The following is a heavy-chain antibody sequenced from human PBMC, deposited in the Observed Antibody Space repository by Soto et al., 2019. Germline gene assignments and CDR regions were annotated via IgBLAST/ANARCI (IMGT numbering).Heavy chain of an antibody. D-gene: IGHD4-17*01. CDR1: GFTFSSYA. V-gene: IGHV3-23*01. J-gene: IGHJ3*02. CDR2: ISGSGGST. CDR3: AKATTGTRVEAFDI. Sequence: EVQLLESVGGLVQPGGSLRLSCAASGFTFSSYAMSWVRQAPGKGLEWVSAISGSGGSTYYADSVKGRFTISSDNSKNTLYLQMNSLRAEDTAVYHCAKATTGTRVEAFDIWGQGTMVTVSS.